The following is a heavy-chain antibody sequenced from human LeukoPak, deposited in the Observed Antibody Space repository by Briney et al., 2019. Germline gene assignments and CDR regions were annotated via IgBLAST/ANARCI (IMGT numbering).Heavy chain of an antibody. CDR3: ARGPLTVTRGFDP. CDR2: IYTSGST. V-gene: IGHV4-4*07. D-gene: IGHD4-17*01. J-gene: IGHJ5*02. Sequence: SETLSLTCTVSGGSINSYYWSWIRQPAGKGLEWIGRIYTSGSTNYNPSLKTRVTMSVDTSKNQFSLKLSSVTAADTAVYYCARGPLTVTRGFDPWGQGTLVTVSS. CDR1: GGSINSYY.